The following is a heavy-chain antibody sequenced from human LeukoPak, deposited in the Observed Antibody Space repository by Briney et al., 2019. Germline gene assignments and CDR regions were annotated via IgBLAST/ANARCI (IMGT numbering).Heavy chain of an antibody. CDR1: GGSFSGYY. CDR3: ARSTSVADFDI. D-gene: IGHD4-23*01. V-gene: IGHV4-34*01. CDR2: INHSGST. Sequence: PSETLSLTCAVYGGSFSGYYWSWIRQPPGKGLEWIGEINHSGSTNYNPSLKSRVTISVDTSENQFSLKLTSVTAADTAVYYCARSTSVADFDIWGQGTLVIVSS. J-gene: IGHJ3*02.